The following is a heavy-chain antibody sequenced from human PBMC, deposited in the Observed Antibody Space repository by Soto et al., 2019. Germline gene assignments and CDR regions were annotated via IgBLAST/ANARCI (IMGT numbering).Heavy chain of an antibody. Sequence: GASVKVSCKASGGTFSSYAISWVRQAPGQGLEWMGGIIPIFGTANYAQKFQGRVTITADKSTSTAYMELSSLRSEDTAVYYCARDRWVGATTGYYGMDVWGQGTTVTVSS. D-gene: IGHD1-26*01. CDR2: IIPIFGTA. J-gene: IGHJ6*02. CDR1: GGTFSSYA. CDR3: ARDRWVGATTGYYGMDV. V-gene: IGHV1-69*06.